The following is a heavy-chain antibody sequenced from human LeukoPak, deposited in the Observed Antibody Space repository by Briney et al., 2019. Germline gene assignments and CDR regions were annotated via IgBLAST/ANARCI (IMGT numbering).Heavy chain of an antibody. D-gene: IGHD6-13*01. CDR2: IYYSGST. V-gene: IGHV4-39*07. J-gene: IGHJ4*02. CDR3: AREDSSNTGFDY. CDR1: GGSISSSSYY. Sequence: PSETLSLTCTVSGGSISSSSYYWGWIRQPPGKGLEWIGSIYYSGSTYYNPSLKSLVTISVDTSKNQFSLKLSSVTAADTAVYYCAREDSSNTGFDYWGQGTLVTVSS.